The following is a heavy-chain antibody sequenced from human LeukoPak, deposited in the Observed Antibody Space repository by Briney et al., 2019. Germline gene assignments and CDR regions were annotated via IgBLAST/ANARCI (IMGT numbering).Heavy chain of an antibody. D-gene: IGHD3-22*01. J-gene: IGHJ4*02. CDR2: IYTGGNT. CDR1: GFTFNLAW. Sequence: GGSLRLSCAASGFTFNLAWINWVRKAPGKGLEWVSTIYTGGNTYYAASVKGRFTISRDFSKNTVFLHMNSLRAEDTAMYYCARGDDSGYYDYFDYWGQGALVTVSS. V-gene: IGHV3-53*01. CDR3: ARGDDSGYYDYFDY.